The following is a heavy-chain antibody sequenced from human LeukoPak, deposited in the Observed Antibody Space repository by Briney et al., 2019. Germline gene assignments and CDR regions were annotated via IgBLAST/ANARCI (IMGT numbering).Heavy chain of an antibody. CDR3: ARWRGPYNWNPDDY. D-gene: IGHD1-20*01. J-gene: IGHJ4*02. V-gene: IGHV1-18*01. Sequence: GASVKVSCKASGYTFTSYGISWVRRAPGQGLEWMGWISAYNGNTNYAQKLQGRVTMTTDTSTSTAYMELRSLRSDDTAVYYCARWRGPYNWNPDDYWGQGTLVTVPS. CDR2: ISAYNGNT. CDR1: GYTFTSYG.